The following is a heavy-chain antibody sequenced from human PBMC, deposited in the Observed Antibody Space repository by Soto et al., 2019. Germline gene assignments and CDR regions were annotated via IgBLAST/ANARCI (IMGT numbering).Heavy chain of an antibody. Sequence: GGSLRLSCAASGFTFSSYAMSWVRQAPGKGLEWVSAISGSGGSTYYADSVKGRFTISRDNSKNTLYLQMNSLRAEDTAVYYCAKDLATYYDFWSGPNAYGMDVWGQGTTVTVSS. CDR3: AKDLATYYDFWSGPNAYGMDV. J-gene: IGHJ6*02. CDR1: GFTFSSYA. V-gene: IGHV3-23*01. CDR2: ISGSGGST. D-gene: IGHD3-3*01.